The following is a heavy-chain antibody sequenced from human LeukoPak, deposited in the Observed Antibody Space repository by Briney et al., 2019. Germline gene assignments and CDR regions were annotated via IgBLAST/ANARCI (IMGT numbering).Heavy chain of an antibody. Sequence: SGPTLVNSTQTLTLTCTFSGFSLSTSGMRVSWIRQPPGKALEWLARIVWDDNKFYSTSLKTRLTISKDTSKNQVVLTMTNMDPVDTATYYCARMSGTFAFDYWGQGTLVTVSS. CDR3: ARMSGTFAFDY. J-gene: IGHJ4*02. V-gene: IGHV2-70*04. D-gene: IGHD1-26*01. CDR1: GFSLSTSGMR. CDR2: IVWDDNK.